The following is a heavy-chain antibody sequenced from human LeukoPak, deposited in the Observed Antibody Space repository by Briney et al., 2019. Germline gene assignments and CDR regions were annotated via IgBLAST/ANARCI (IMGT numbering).Heavy chain of an antibody. D-gene: IGHD5-24*01. CDR2: INPNSGGT. J-gene: IGHJ4*02. V-gene: IGHV1-2*02. CDR3: ARDTRRDGYNSDF. CDR1: GYTFTGYY. Sequence: ASVKVPCKASGYTFTGYYMHWVRQAPGQGLEWMGWINPNSGGTNYAQKFQGRVTMTRDTSISTAYMELSRLRSDDTAVYYCARDTRRDGYNSDFWGQGTLVTVSS.